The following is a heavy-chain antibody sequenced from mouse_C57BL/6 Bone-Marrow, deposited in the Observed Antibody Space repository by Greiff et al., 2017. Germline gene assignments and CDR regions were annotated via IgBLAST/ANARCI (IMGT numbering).Heavy chain of an antibody. D-gene: IGHD3-2*02. CDR1: GYTFTSHW. V-gene: IGHV1-56*01. Sequence: VQLQQSGPELVRPGASVKLSCKAPGYTFTSHWMQWVRQRPGQGLEWIGEIFPGCGSTYYNEKFKGQATLTVDKSSSTAYMQHSSVTSEDYAVYFCAKLTAQATSANWGQGTLVTVSA. CDR2: IFPGCGST. CDR3: AKLTAQATSAN. J-gene: IGHJ3*01.